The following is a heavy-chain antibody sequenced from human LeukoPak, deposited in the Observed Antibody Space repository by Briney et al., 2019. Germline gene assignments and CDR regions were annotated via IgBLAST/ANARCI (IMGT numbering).Heavy chain of an antibody. J-gene: IGHJ4*02. Sequence: GASVKVSCEASGGTFMTDVFSWVRQAPGQALEWMGGIIPISDSPHSAQRFQGRVTITADKSTGTVNMELSNLTSEDTAVYYCARPMTDYCDRSGYCGLYGLWGQGTLVTVSS. V-gene: IGHV1-69*06. D-gene: IGHD3-22*01. CDR1: GGTFMTDV. CDR2: IIPISDSP. CDR3: ARPMTDYCDRSGYCGLYGL.